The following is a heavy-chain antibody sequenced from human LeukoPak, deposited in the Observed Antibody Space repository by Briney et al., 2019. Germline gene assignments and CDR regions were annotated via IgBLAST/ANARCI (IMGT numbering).Heavy chain of an antibody. CDR3: ARGVAYCGGDCYRAFDI. CDR1: GFTFSDYY. Sequence: GGSLRLSCAASGFTFSDYYMSWLRQAPGKGLEWVSYIGGSGSTIYYADSVRGRFTISRDNAWKSLYLQMNNLRAEDTAVYYCARGVAYCGGDCYRAFDIWGQGTMVTVSS. V-gene: IGHV3-11*01. J-gene: IGHJ3*02. D-gene: IGHD2-21*02. CDR2: IGGSGSTI.